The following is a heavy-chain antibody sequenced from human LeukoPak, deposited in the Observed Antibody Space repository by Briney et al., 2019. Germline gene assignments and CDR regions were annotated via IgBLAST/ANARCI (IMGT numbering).Heavy chain of an antibody. D-gene: IGHD6-13*01. CDR1: GFTFSSYS. V-gene: IGHV3-21*01. J-gene: IGHJ4*02. CDR2: ISSSSSYI. Sequence: GGSPRLSCAASGFTFSSYSMNWVRQAPGKGLEWVSSISSSSSYIYYADSVKGRFTISRDNAKNSLYLQMNSLRAEDTAVYYCARDSKAAGTRYYFDYWGQGTLVTVSS. CDR3: ARDSKAAGTRYYFDY.